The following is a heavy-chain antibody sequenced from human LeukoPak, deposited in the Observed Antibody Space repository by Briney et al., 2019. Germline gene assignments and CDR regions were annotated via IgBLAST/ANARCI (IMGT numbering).Heavy chain of an antibody. Sequence: SGGSLRLSCAVSGFTVSSSYMSWVRRSPGKGLEWVSFIYTGGSTYYADSVKGRFSISRDNSKNMLYLQMNSLRAEDTAVYYCAREAGATDYWGQGTLVTVSS. J-gene: IGHJ4*02. V-gene: IGHV3-66*01. D-gene: IGHD1-26*01. CDR1: GFTVSSSY. CDR2: IYTGGST. CDR3: AREAGATDY.